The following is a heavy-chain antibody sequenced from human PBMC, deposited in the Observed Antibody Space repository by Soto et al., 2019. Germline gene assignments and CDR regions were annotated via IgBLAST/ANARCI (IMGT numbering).Heavy chain of an antibody. V-gene: IGHV3-30*03. CDR3: ARSSGGSSWYPPDY. J-gene: IGHJ4*02. Sequence: QVQLVESGGGAVQPGRSLRLSCAASGFTFSSYGMQWVRQSPGEGPEWVAIVANDGSNQYYAESVKGRFTISRDNSKTTVFLEMDSLRPEDTAVYYCARSSGGSSWYPPDYWGQGTLVTVSS. CDR2: VANDGSNQ. CDR1: GFTFSSYG. D-gene: IGHD6-13*01.